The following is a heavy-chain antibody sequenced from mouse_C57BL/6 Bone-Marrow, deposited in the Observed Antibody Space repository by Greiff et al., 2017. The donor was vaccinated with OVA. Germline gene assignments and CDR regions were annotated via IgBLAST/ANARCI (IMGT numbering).Heavy chain of an antibody. D-gene: IGHD3-2*02. V-gene: IGHV1-50*01. CDR3: TREVGYG. J-gene: IGHJ3*01. CDR2: IDPSDSYT. CDR1: GYTFTSYW. Sequence: QVQLQQPGAELVKPGASVKLSCKASGYTFTSYWMQWVKQRPGQGLEWIGEIDPSDSYTNYNQKFKGKATLTVDTSSSTAYMQLSSLTSEDSAVYYCTREVGYGWGQGTLVTVSA.